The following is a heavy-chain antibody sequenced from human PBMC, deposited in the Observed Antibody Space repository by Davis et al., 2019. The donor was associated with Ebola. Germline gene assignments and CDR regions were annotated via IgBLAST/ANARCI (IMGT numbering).Heavy chain of an antibody. CDR3: AKDKGCSSTSCYRLLWYGMDV. D-gene: IGHD2-2*01. CDR2: INSDGSIT. CDR1: GFTFSTYW. V-gene: IGHV3-74*01. J-gene: IGHJ6*02. Sequence: GESLKISCAASGFTFSTYWMHWVRQAPGKGLVWVSRINSDGSITSYADSVKGRFTISRDNVKNTLYLQMNSLRAEDTALYYCAKDKGCSSTSCYRLLWYGMDVWGQGTTVTVSS.